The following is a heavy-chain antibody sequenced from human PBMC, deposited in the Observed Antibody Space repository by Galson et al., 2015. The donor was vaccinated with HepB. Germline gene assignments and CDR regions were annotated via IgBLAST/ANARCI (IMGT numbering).Heavy chain of an antibody. J-gene: IGHJ3*02. V-gene: IGHV3-30*02. D-gene: IGHD3-10*01. CDR3: AKRLREKIQAPLLWFPADAFDI. CDR2: IRYDGSNK. Sequence: SLRLSCAASGFTFSSYGMHWVRQAPGKGLEWVAFIRYDGSNKYYADSVKGRFTISRDNSKNTLYLQMNSLRAEDTAVYYCAKRLREKIQAPLLWFPADAFDIWGQGTMVTVSS. CDR1: GFTFSSYG.